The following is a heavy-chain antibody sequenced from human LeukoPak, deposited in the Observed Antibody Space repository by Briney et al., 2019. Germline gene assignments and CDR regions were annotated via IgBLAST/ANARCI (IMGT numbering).Heavy chain of an antibody. D-gene: IGHD2-2*02. V-gene: IGHV3-33*06. CDR1: GFTFSSYG. Sequence: GRSLRLSCAASGFTFSSYGMHWVRQAPGKGLEWVAVIWYDGSNKYYADSVKGRFTISRDNSKNTLYLQMNSLRAEDTAVYYCAKDSCSSTSCYSRDWGQGTLVTVSS. J-gene: IGHJ4*02. CDR3: AKDSCSSTSCYSRD. CDR2: IWYDGSNK.